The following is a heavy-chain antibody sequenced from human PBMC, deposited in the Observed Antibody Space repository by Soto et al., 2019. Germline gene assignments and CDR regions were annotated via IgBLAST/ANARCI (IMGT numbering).Heavy chain of an antibody. CDR1: GYSFTSYW. V-gene: IGHV5-51*01. CDR3: ARHGGDCSGGSCATYYYYYGMDV. J-gene: IGHJ6*02. D-gene: IGHD2-15*01. CDR2: IYPGDSDT. Sequence: LGESLKISCKGSGYSFTSYWIGWVLQIPWKGLEWMGIIYPGDSDTRYSPSFQGQVTISADKSISTAYLQWSSLKASDTAMYYCARHGGDCSGGSCATYYYYYGMDVWGQGTTVTVSS.